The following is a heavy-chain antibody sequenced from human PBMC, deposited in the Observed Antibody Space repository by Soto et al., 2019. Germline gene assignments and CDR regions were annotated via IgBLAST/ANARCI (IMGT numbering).Heavy chain of an antibody. CDR2: IYSGGST. V-gene: IGHV3-53*01. J-gene: IGHJ5*02. CDR1: GFTVSSNY. D-gene: IGHD6-6*01. CDR3: AIEYSSSGGPGWFDP. Sequence: EVQLVESGGGLIQPGGSLRLSCAASGFTVSSNYMSWVRQAPGKGLEWVSVIYSGGSTYYADSVKGRFTISKDNSKNTLYLQLDSLGAEDTAVYYCAIEYSSSGGPGWFDPWGQGTLVTVSS.